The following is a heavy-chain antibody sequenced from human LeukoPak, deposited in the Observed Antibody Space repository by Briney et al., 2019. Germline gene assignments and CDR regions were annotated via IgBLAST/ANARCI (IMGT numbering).Heavy chain of an antibody. CDR3: ARERIYGDYFDY. CDR1: GFTFGSYE. CDR2: ISSSGNTI. D-gene: IGHD4-17*01. V-gene: IGHV3-48*03. Sequence: GGSLRLSCAASGFTFGSYEFNWVRQVPGKGLEWVSYISSSGNTIYYADSVKGRFTVSRDNAKNSLFLQMNGLRAEDTAIYYCARERIYGDYFDYWGQGALVTVSS. J-gene: IGHJ4*02.